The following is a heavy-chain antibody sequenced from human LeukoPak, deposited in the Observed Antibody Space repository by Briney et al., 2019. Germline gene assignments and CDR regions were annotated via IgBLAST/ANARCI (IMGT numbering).Heavy chain of an antibody. CDR2: INYSGST. CDR3: ARDGISYGMDV. D-gene: IGHD2-15*01. CDR1: GGSISSGGYY. V-gene: IGHV4-31*03. Sequence: SETLSLTCTVSGGSISSGGYYWSWIRQHPGKGLEWIGYINYSGSTYYNPSLKSRVTISVDTSKNQFSLKLSSVTAADTAVYYCARDGISYGMDVWGQGTTVTVSS. J-gene: IGHJ6*02.